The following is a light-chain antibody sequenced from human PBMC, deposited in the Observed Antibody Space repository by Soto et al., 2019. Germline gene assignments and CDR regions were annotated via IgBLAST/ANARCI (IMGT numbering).Light chain of an antibody. CDR3: QTWGSGTVV. J-gene: IGLJ2*01. Sequence: QLVLTQPPSASASLGASVKLTCTLSSVHSSYAIAWHQQQPEKGPRFLMKVNSDGSHTKGGGIPDRFSGSSSGADRYLTISSLQSEDEADYYCQTWGSGTVVFGGGTQLTVL. CDR1: SVHSSYA. CDR2: VNSDGSH. V-gene: IGLV4-69*01.